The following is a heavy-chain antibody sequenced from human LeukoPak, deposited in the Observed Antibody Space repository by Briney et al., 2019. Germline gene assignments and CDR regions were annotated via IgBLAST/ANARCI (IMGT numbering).Heavy chain of an antibody. CDR3: ARGHPVGSGYDYGWFDP. CDR2: ISAYNGNT. CDR1: GYTFTSYG. D-gene: IGHD5-12*01. J-gene: IGHJ5*02. Sequence: GASVKASCKASGYTFTSYGISWVRQAPGQGLEWMGWISAYNGNTNYAQKLQGRVTMTRDTSISTAYMELSRLRSDDTAVYYCARGHPVGSGYDYGWFDPWGQGTLVTVSS. V-gene: IGHV1-18*01.